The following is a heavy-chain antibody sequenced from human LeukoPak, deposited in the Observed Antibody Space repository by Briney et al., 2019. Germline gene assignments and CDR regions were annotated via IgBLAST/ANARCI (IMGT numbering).Heavy chain of an antibody. V-gene: IGHV3-21*01. CDR2: ITGSSSFI. Sequence: GGSLRLSCAASGFTFSTYSMNWVRQAPGKGLEWVSSITGSSSFIYYADSVKGRFTISRDNAKNSMHLQMNSLRAEDTAVYYCARNYDSSGYGYNWFDPWGQGTLVTVSS. CDR1: GFTFSTYS. D-gene: IGHD3-22*01. CDR3: ARNYDSSGYGYNWFDP. J-gene: IGHJ5*02.